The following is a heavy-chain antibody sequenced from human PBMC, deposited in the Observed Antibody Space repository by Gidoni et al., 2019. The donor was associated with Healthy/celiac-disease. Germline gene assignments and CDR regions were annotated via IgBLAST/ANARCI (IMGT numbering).Heavy chain of an antibody. J-gene: IGHJ2*01. D-gene: IGHD1-26*01. CDR2: IYPVDSDT. CDR3: ARPRGVVGATFLWYFDL. Sequence: EVQLVQSGAEVKKPGESLKISCKGSGYSFTSYWIGWVRQMPGKGLEWMGIIYPVDSDTRYSPSFQGQVTISADKSISTAYLQWSSLKASDTAMYYCARPRGVVGATFLWYFDLWGRGTLVTVSS. V-gene: IGHV5-51*01. CDR1: GYSFTSYW.